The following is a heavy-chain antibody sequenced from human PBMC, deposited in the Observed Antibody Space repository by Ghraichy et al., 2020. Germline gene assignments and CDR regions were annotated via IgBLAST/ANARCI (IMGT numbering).Heavy chain of an antibody. D-gene: IGHD6-13*01. CDR1: GFTFSSYG. Sequence: LSLTCAASGFTFSSYGMHWVRQAPGKGLEWVAVIWYDGSNKYYADSVKGRFTISRDNSKNTLYLQMNSLRAEDTAVYYCARGRQHHFDYWGQGTLVTVSS. CDR2: IWYDGSNK. J-gene: IGHJ4*02. V-gene: IGHV3-33*01. CDR3: ARGRQHHFDY.